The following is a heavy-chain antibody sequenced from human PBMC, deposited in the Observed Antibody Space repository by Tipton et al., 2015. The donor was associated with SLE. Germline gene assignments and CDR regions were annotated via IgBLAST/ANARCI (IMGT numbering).Heavy chain of an antibody. CDR2: IRYDGSNK. Sequence: SGAEVKKPGASVKVSCKASGYTFTSYGMHWVRQAPGKGLEWVAFIRYDGSNKYYADSVKGRFTISRDNSKNTLYLQMNSLRAEDTAVYYCAKDYSSSHWGQGTLVTVSS. J-gene: IGHJ4*02. CDR1: GYTFTSYG. CDR3: AKDYSSSH. D-gene: IGHD6-6*01. V-gene: IGHV3-30*02.